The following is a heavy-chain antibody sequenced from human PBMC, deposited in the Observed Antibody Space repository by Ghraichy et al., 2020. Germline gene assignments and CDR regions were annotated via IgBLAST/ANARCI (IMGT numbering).Heavy chain of an antibody. J-gene: IGHJ4*02. V-gene: IGHV3-33*01. CDR2: IWYDGSNK. CDR1: GFTFSSYG. Sequence: GESLNISCAASGFTFSSYGMHWVRQAPGKGLEWVAVIWYDGSNKYYADSVKGRFTISRDNSKNTLYLQMNSLRAEDTAVYYCARDLHPSSGWDAIDYWGQGTVVTGSS. CDR3: ARDLHPSSGWDAIDY. D-gene: IGHD6-19*01.